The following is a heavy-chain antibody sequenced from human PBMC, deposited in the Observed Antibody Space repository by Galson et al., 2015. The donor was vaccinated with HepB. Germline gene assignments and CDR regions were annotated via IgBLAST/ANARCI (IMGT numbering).Heavy chain of an antibody. Sequence: SVKVSCKASGGPFSSYAISWVRQAPGQGLECMGRIIPILDIVNNAQKFQGRVTITADISTSTAYMELCSLRSEDTAVYYCARAGSYFGHALDIWGQGTMVIVSS. V-gene: IGHV1-69*04. CDR1: GGPFSSYA. CDR2: IIPILDIV. J-gene: IGHJ3*02. D-gene: IGHD1-26*01. CDR3: ARAGSYFGHALDI.